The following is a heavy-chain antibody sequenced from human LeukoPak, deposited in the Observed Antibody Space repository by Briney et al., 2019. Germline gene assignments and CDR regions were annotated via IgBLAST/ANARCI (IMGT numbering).Heavy chain of an antibody. CDR1: GFTFSDYY. D-gene: IGHD1-26*01. J-gene: IGHJ4*02. CDR3: ARSDLLYTSGSLGY. CDR2: ISSSGSTI. V-gene: IGHV3-11*04. Sequence: GGSRRLSCAASGFTFSDYYMSWIRQAPGKGLGWVSYISSSGSTIYYADSVKGRFTISRDNAKNSLYLQMNSLRAEDTAVYYCARSDLLYTSGSLGYWGQGTLVTVSS.